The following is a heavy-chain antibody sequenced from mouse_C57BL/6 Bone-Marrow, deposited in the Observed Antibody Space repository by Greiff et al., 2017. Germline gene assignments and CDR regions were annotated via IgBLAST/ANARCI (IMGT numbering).Heavy chain of an antibody. J-gene: IGHJ2*01. Sequence: VQLQQSGPELVMPGASVKISCKASGYSFTDYNMNWVKQSNGQSLEWIGEINPKYGSTSYNQKFKGKATLTVDQSSSPAYMQLNSLTSGDSSVYYCARGETTVEFFDDWGQGTTLTVSS. V-gene: IGHV1-39*01. CDR2: INPKYGST. D-gene: IGHD1-1*01. CDR1: GYSFTDYN. CDR3: ARGETTVEFFDD.